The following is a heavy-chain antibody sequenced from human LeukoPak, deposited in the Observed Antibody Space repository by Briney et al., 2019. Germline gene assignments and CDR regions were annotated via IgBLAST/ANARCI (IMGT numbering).Heavy chain of an antibody. CDR3: ATGISGDYPGAFDY. Sequence: ASVNVSCKASGYIFTGYYMHWVRQAPGKGLEWMGGFDPEDGETIYAQKFQGRVTMTEDTSTDTAYMELSSLRSEDTAVYYCATGISGDYPGAFDYWGQGTLVTVSS. CDR2: FDPEDGET. CDR1: GYIFTGYY. J-gene: IGHJ4*02. V-gene: IGHV1-24*01. D-gene: IGHD4-17*01.